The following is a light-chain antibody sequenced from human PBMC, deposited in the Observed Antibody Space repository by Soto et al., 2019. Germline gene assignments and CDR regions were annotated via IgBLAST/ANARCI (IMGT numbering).Light chain of an antibody. CDR2: GAS. J-gene: IGKJ3*01. Sequence: EIVLTQSPGTLSLSLGERATLSCRASQSVSSSYLAWYQQKPGQAPRLLIYGASSRATGIPDRFSGSGSGTDFTLTISRLEPEYFAVYYCQQYGSSPLFTFGPGTKVDIK. CDR1: QSVSSSY. CDR3: QQYGSSPLFT. V-gene: IGKV3-20*01.